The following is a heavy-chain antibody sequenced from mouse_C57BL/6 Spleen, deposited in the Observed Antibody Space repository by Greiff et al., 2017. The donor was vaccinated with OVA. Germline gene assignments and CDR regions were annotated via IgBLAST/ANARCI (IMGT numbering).Heavy chain of an antibody. Sequence: QVQLQQPGAELVKPGASVKMSCKASGYTFTSYWITWVKQRPGQGLEWIGDIYPGSGSTNYNEKFKSKATLTVDTSSSTAYMQLSSLTSEDSAVYDGAREGAYDVGAMDDWGQGTSVTVSS. D-gene: IGHD2-12*01. J-gene: IGHJ4*01. CDR3: AREGAYDVGAMDD. CDR1: GYTFTSYW. CDR2: IYPGSGST. V-gene: IGHV1-55*01.